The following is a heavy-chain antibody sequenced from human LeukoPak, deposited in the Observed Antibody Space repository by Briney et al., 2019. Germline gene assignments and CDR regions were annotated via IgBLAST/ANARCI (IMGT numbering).Heavy chain of an antibody. Sequence: ASVKVSCKASGYTFSGYHVHWVRQAPGQGLEWMGRINPNGDVTNYAQNFQGWVTLTRDTSISTAYMELSRLRSDDTAVYYCATGDYFDFWGQGTLVTVSS. CDR3: ATGDYFDF. J-gene: IGHJ4*02. CDR2: INPNGDVT. V-gene: IGHV1-2*04. CDR1: GYTFSGYH.